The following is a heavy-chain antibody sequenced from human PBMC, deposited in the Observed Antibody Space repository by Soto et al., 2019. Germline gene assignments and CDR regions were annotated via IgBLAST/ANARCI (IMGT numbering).Heavy chain of an antibody. CDR2: IYYTGIT. Sequence: SETLSLTCTFSGGSINSGGYYWNWIRQHPGKGLEWIGDIYYTGITHYNPSLKSRLTITVDTSKNQFSLKLSSVTAADTAVYYCARDRDACSCVNCYSGYYYYMDVWGKGTTVTVYS. CDR1: GGSINSGGYY. J-gene: IGHJ6*03. CDR3: ARDRDACSCVNCYSGYYYYMDV. V-gene: IGHV4-31*03. D-gene: IGHD2-15*01.